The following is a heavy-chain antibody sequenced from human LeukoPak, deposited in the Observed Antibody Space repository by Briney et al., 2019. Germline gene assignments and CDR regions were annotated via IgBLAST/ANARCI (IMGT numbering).Heavy chain of an antibody. Sequence: SETLSLTCTVSGGSISSYYWSWIRQPAGKGLEWIGRIYTSGSTNYNPSLKSRVTMSVDTSKNQFSLKLSSVTAADTAGYYCARGSGYSGYDGDYYFDYWGQGTLVTVSS. D-gene: IGHD5-12*01. CDR1: GGSISSYY. CDR2: IYTSGST. CDR3: ARGSGYSGYDGDYYFDY. J-gene: IGHJ4*02. V-gene: IGHV4-4*07.